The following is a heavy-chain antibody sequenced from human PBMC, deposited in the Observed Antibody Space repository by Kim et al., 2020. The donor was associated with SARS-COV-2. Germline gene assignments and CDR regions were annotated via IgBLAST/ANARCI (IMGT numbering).Heavy chain of an antibody. J-gene: IGHJ4*02. V-gene: IGHV3-21*01. CDR3: ARDLSLGRPGGFDY. Sequence: GGSLRLSCAASEFTFSRYSMHWVRQAPGKGLEWVSTISRNSDYIYYADSVEGRFTISRDNAKNSLYLQMNSLRADDTAMYYCARDLSLGRPGGFDYGGQGTLVTVSS. D-gene: IGHD3-10*01. CDR1: EFTFSRYS. CDR2: ISRNSDYI.